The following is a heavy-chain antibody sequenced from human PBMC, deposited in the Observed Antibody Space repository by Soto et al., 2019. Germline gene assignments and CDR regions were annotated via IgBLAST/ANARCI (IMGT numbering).Heavy chain of an antibody. CDR3: ARERYGDYGRGAFDI. J-gene: IGHJ3*02. V-gene: IGHV6-1*01. CDR2: TYYRSKWYN. Sequence: SQTLSLTCAISGDSVSSNSAAWNWIRQSPSRGLEWLGRTYYRSKWYNDYAVSVKGRVTIDPDTSKNQFSLQLNSVTPEDAALYYCARERYGDYGRGAFDIWGQGTMVTVSS. CDR1: GDSVSSNSAA. D-gene: IGHD4-17*01.